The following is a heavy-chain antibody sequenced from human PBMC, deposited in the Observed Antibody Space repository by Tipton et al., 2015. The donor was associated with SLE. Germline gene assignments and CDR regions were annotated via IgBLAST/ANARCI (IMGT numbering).Heavy chain of an antibody. Sequence: TLSLTCTVSGGSISSYYWSWIRQPPGKGLEWIGYIYTSGSTNYNPSLKSRVTISVDTSKSQFSLKLSSVTAADTAVYYCANERVGATDYFDYWGQGTLVTVSS. V-gene: IGHV4-4*09. CDR3: ANERVGATDYFDY. J-gene: IGHJ4*02. CDR1: GGSISSYY. CDR2: IYTSGST. D-gene: IGHD1-26*01.